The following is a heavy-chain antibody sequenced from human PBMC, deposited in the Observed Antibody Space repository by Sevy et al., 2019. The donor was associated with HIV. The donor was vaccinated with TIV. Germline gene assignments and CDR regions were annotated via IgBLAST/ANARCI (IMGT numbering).Heavy chain of an antibody. Sequence: GGSLRLSCAASGFTFRSYNMNWVRQAPGKGLEWVSSISSISSYIYYADSVKGRFTISRDNAKDSLYLQMSTLRAEDTAVYYCARVVAYCSGGSCFAGYYYGTDVWGQGTTVTVSS. CDR3: ARVVAYCSGGSCFAGYYYGTDV. J-gene: IGHJ6*02. CDR2: ISSISSYI. D-gene: IGHD2-15*01. V-gene: IGHV3-21*01. CDR1: GFTFRSYN.